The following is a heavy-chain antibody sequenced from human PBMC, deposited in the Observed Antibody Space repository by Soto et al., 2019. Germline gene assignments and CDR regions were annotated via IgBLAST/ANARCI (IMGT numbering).Heavy chain of an antibody. V-gene: IGHV1-18*01. CDR3: ARDGISGAEPFEI. D-gene: IGHD1-20*01. CDR1: GYTFINYG. J-gene: IGHJ3*02. Sequence: QVQLVQSGAEVKMPGASVKVYCKASGYTFINYGISWVRQAPGQGLEWMGWISAYNGNLNYAQKIQGRVTMTTDASTTTAYMELRSLRSDDTAVYYCARDGISGAEPFEIWGQGTMVTVSS. CDR2: ISAYNGNL.